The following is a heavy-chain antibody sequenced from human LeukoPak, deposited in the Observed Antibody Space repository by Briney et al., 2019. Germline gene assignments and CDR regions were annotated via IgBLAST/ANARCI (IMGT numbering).Heavy chain of an antibody. Sequence: PSETLSLTCTVSGGSISSYYWSWIRQPPGKGLEWIGYVYYSGSTNYNPSLKSRVTISVDTSKNQFSLKLSSVTAADTAVYYCAREGGYSSSSVAYFDYWGQGTLVTVSS. CDR1: GGSISSYY. J-gene: IGHJ4*02. CDR2: VYYSGST. CDR3: AREGGYSSSSVAYFDY. V-gene: IGHV4-59*12. D-gene: IGHD6-6*01.